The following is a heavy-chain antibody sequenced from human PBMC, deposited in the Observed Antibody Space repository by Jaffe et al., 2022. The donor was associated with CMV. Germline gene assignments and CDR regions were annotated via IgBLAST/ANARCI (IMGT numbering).Heavy chain of an antibody. J-gene: IGHJ4*02. V-gene: IGHV3-48*03. CDR2: ISSSGSTI. CDR3: ARAALRDKYCSSTSCYYFDY. Sequence: EVQLVESGGGLVQPGGSLRLSCAASGFTFSSYEMNWVRQAPGKGLEWVSYISSSGSTIYYADSVKGRFTISRDNAKNSLYLQMNSLRAEDTAVYYCARAALRDKYCSSTSCYYFDYWGQGTLVTVSS. D-gene: IGHD2-2*01. CDR1: GFTFSSYE.